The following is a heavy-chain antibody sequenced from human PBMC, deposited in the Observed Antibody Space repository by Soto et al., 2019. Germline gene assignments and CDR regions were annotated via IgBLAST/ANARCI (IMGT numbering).Heavy chain of an antibody. V-gene: IGHV4-39*01. CDR1: CGSISSSSYY. CDR3: ARVYYDFWSGYPYYYYYYMDV. D-gene: IGHD3-3*01. J-gene: IGHJ6*03. Sequence: PSETLSLTCTVSCGSISSSSYYWGWIRQSPGKGLEWIGSFYYSGSTYYSPSLKSRVTISGDTSKKQISLRLSSVTAADTAVYYCARVYYDFWSGYPYYYYYYMDVWGKGTTVTVSS. CDR2: FYYSGST.